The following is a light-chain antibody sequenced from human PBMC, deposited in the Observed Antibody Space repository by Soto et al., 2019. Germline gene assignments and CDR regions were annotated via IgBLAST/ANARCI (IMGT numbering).Light chain of an antibody. CDR1: SSDVGGYNY. CDR3: CSYAGSL. Sequence: QSALTQPRSLSGSPGQSVTISCTGTSSDVGGYNYVSWYQQHPGKAPKLMIYDVSKRPSGVPDRFSGSKSGNTASLTISGLQAEDEADYYCCSYAGSLFGGGTKLTVL. CDR2: DVS. V-gene: IGLV2-11*01. J-gene: IGLJ2*01.